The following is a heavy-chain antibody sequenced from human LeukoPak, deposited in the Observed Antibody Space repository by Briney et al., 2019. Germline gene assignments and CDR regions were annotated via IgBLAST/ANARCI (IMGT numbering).Heavy chain of an antibody. J-gene: IGHJ5*02. CDR2: ISSSGSTI. CDR3: ARSIMITFGGVIVPWFDP. CDR1: GFTFSDYY. V-gene: IGHV3-11*04. D-gene: IGHD3-16*02. Sequence: PGGSLRLSCAASGFTFSDYYMSWIRQAPGKGLEWVSYISSSGSTIYYADSVKGRFTISRDNAKNSLYLQTNSLRAEDTAVYYCARSIMITFGGVIVPWFDPWGQGTLVTVSS.